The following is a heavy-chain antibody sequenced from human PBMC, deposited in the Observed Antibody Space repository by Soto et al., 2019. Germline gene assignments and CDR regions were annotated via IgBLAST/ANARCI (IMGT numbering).Heavy chain of an antibody. D-gene: IGHD3-10*01. CDR2: IYSGGST. J-gene: IGHJ5*02. CDR3: AKDGSSRPTAP. Sequence: EVQLVESGGGLVQPGGSLRLSCAASGFTVSSNYMSWVRQAPGRGLEWVSVIYSGGSTYYADSVKGRFTISRDSSKNTLYLKMNGLRVDDTAVYYCAKDGSSRPTAPWGQGTLVTVSS. CDR1: GFTVSSNY. V-gene: IGHV3-66*01.